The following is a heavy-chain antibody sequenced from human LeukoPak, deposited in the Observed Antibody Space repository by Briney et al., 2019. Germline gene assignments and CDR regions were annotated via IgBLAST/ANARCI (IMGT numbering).Heavy chain of an antibody. CDR3: ASEDVDTGDF. V-gene: IGHV3-30*01. CDR1: GFTFTNAG. CDR2: ISHDGTNK. Sequence: GRSLRLSCAASGFTFTNAGMHWVRLAAGKGLEWVSFISHDGTNKYYSDSVDGRFTVSRLNSQNTVFLQMTDPRPDDTATYYCASEDVDTGDFWGQGTLVTVSS. J-gene: IGHJ4*02. D-gene: IGHD5-18*01.